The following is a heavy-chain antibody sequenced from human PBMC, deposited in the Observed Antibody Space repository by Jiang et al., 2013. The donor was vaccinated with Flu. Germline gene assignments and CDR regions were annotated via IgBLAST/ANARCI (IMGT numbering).Heavy chain of an antibody. CDR1: GGTFSSYA. Sequence: AEVKKPGSSVKVSCKASGGTFSSYAISWVRQAPGQGLEWMGGIIPIFGTANYAQKFQGRVTITADESTSTAYMELSSLRSEDTAVYYCAREVLGTAMTYIGDWFDPWGQGTLVTVSS. CDR3: AREVLGTAMTYIGDWFDP. D-gene: IGHD5-18*01. CDR2: IIPIFGTA. V-gene: IGHV1-69*01. J-gene: IGHJ5*02.